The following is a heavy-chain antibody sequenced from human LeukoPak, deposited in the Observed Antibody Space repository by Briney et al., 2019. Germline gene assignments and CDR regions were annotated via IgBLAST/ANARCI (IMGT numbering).Heavy chain of an antibody. Sequence: GGSLRLSCAASGFTFSSYAMSWVRQAPGKGLEWVSAISGSGGSTYYADSVKGRFTISRDNSKNTLYLQMNSLRAEDTAVYYCAKDDIVVVPAARRFNAFDIWGQGIMVTVSS. CDR2: ISGSGGST. CDR1: GFTFSSYA. J-gene: IGHJ3*02. D-gene: IGHD2-2*01. V-gene: IGHV3-23*01. CDR3: AKDDIVVVPAARRFNAFDI.